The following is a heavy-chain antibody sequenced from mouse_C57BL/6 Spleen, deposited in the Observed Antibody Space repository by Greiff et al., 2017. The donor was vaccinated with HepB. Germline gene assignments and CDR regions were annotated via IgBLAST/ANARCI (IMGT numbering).Heavy chain of an antibody. V-gene: IGHV1-82*01. Sequence: QVHVKQSGPELVKPGASVKISCKASGYAFSSSWMNWVKQRPGKGLEWIGRIYPGDGDTNYNGKFKGKATLTADKSSSTAYMQLSSLTSEDSAVYFCARSTTVEPFAYWGQGTLVTVSA. CDR1: GYAFSSSW. J-gene: IGHJ3*01. CDR2: IYPGDGDT. CDR3: ARSTTVEPFAY. D-gene: IGHD1-1*01.